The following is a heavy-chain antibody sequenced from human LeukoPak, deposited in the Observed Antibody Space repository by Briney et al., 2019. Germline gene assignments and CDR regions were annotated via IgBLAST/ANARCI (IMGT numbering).Heavy chain of an antibody. CDR3: ARGRVPDY. CDR2: INHSGST. V-gene: IGHV4-34*01. CDR1: GGSFGGYY. J-gene: IGHJ4*02. D-gene: IGHD3-10*01. Sequence: SETLSLTCAVYGGSFGGYYWSWIRQPPGKGLEWIGEINHSGSTNYNPSLKSRVTISVDTSKNQFSLKLSSVTAADTAVYYCARGRVPDYWGQGTLVTVSS.